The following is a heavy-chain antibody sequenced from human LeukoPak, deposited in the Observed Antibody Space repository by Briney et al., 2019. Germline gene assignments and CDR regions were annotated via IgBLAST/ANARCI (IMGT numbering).Heavy chain of an antibody. CDR3: ARDGSEDTMIVVVQGGPGYYFDY. V-gene: IGHV1-46*01. CDR2: INPSGGST. Sequence: GASVKVSCKASGYTFTSYYMHWVRQAPGQGLEWMGIINPSGGSTSYAQKFQGRVTMTRDMSTSTVYMELSSLRSEDTAVYYCARDGSEDTMIVVVQGGPGYYFDYWGQGTLVTVSS. J-gene: IGHJ4*02. CDR1: GYTFTSYY. D-gene: IGHD3-22*01.